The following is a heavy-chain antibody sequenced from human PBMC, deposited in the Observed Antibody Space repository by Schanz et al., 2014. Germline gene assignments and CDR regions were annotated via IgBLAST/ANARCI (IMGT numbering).Heavy chain of an antibody. D-gene: IGHD3-10*01. V-gene: IGHV3-74*02. Sequence: VQLVESGGGLIQPGGSLRLSCAASGFTFSSYWMHWVRQVPGKGLVWVSRIKSDGSSTSYADSVKGRFTISRDNSKNTLYLQMNSLRPEDTAVYYCARIGGSVFDYWAQGTLVTVSS. CDR1: GFTFSSYW. CDR3: ARIGGSVFDY. CDR2: IKSDGSST. J-gene: IGHJ4*02.